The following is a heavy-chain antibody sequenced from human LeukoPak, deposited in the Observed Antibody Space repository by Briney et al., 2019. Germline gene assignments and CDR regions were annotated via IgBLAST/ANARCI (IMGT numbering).Heavy chain of an antibody. CDR3: VPSFSGSFV. Sequence: PGRSLRLSCAASGFTFSSYGMNGVRQAPGKGLEWVAGISDDGSDKYYGDSVQGRFTISRDDSENTLFLEMKSLRAEDTAVYYCVPSFSGSFVWGQGTPVTVSS. CDR1: GFTFSSYG. V-gene: IGHV3-30*03. J-gene: IGHJ4*02. CDR2: ISDDGSDK. D-gene: IGHD3-10*01.